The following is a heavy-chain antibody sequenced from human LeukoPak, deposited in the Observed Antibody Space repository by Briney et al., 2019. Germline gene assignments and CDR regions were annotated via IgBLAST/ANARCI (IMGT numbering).Heavy chain of an antibody. V-gene: IGHV4-4*02. D-gene: IGHD6-13*01. CDR1: GGSISSSNW. Sequence: SGTLSLTCAVSGGSISSSNWWSWVRQPPGKGLEWIGEISHSGSTNYNPSLKSRVTISVDTSKNQFSLKLSSVTAADTAVYYCAREIGSSWSYYFDYWGQGILVTVSS. CDR3: AREIGSSWSYYFDY. J-gene: IGHJ4*02. CDR2: ISHSGST.